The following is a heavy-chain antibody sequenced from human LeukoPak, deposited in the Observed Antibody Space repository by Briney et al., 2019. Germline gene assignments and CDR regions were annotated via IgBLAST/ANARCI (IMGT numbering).Heavy chain of an antibody. Sequence: GGSLRLSCTASGFTFGDYAMSWFRQAPGKGLEWVGFIRSKAYGGTTEYAASVKGRFTISRDDSKSIAYLQMNSLKTEDTAVYYCTRAVYDRGGDYFDYWGQGTLVTVS. J-gene: IGHJ4*02. V-gene: IGHV3-49*03. CDR3: TRAVYDRGGDYFDY. D-gene: IGHD3-22*01. CDR1: GFTFGDYA. CDR2: IRSKAYGGTT.